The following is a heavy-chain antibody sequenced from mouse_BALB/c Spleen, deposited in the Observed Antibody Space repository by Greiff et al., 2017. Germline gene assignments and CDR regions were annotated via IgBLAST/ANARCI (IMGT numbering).Heavy chain of an antibody. CDR3: ARQGDYGGAMDY. D-gene: IGHD1-1*01. CDR1: GFTFSDYY. Sequence: EVQLVESGGGLVKPGGSLKLSCAASGFTFSDYYMYWVRQTPEKRLEWVATISDGGSYTYYPDSVKGRFTISRDNAKNTLYLQMSSLKSEDTAMYYCARQGDYGGAMDYWGQGTSVTVSS. V-gene: IGHV5-4*02. CDR2: ISDGGSYT. J-gene: IGHJ4*01.